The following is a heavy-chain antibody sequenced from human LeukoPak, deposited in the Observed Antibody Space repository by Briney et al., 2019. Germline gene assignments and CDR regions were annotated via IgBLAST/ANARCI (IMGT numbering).Heavy chain of an antibody. V-gene: IGHV4-39*01. D-gene: IGHD3-22*01. CDR3: ARRDDSSGYHKIFDY. J-gene: IGHJ4*02. Sequence: SETLSLTCTVSGGSISSGPYHWGWIRQPTGKGLAWIWNVYYGENTYYNPSLKSRVTISIDTSKNQFYLKLSSLTAADTAVYYCARRDDSSGYHKIFDYWGPGTLVTVSS. CDR1: GGSISSGPYH. CDR2: VYYGENT.